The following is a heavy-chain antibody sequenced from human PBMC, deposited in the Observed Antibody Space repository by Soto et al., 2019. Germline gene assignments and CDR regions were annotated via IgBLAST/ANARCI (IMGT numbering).Heavy chain of an antibody. CDR3: ARHSRGAGYGSGSYAYYYGMDV. D-gene: IGHD3-10*01. V-gene: IGHV5-51*01. Sequence: GESLKISCKGSGYSFTSYWIGWVRQMPGKGLEWMGIIYPGDSDTRYSPSFQGQVTISADKSISTAYLQWSSLKASDTAMYYCARHSRGAGYGSGSYAYYYGMDVWGQGTTVTVS. J-gene: IGHJ6*02. CDR1: GYSFTSYW. CDR2: IYPGDSDT.